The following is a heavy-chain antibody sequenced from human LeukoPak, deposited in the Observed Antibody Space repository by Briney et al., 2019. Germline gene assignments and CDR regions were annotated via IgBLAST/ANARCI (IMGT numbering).Heavy chain of an antibody. CDR1: GGSISSDGYY. Sequence: SQTLSLTCTVSGGSISSDGYYWNWIRQHPGKGLEWIGYIYYCGSTYYNPSLRSRLTISVDTSKNQFSLKLRSVTAADTAVYYCARDNRDDYYDSSGFFGAFDIWGQGTMVTVSS. CDR3: ARDNRDDYYDSSGFFGAFDI. CDR2: IYYCGST. D-gene: IGHD3-22*01. J-gene: IGHJ3*02. V-gene: IGHV4-31*03.